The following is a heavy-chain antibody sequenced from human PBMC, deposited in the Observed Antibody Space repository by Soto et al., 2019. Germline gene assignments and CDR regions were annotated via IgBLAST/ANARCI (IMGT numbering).Heavy chain of an antibody. CDR3: ARDRAMATMTFDS. CDR1: GFTFSTYT. J-gene: IGHJ4*02. Sequence: GGSLRLSCEAFGFTFSTYTMNWVRQAPGKGLEWVSYISSSGRTISYADPVKGRFTISRDNAKNSLSLEMTSLTAEDTAVYYCARDRAMATMTFDSWGPGSLVTVSS. CDR2: ISSSGRTI. D-gene: IGHD5-12*01. V-gene: IGHV3-48*04.